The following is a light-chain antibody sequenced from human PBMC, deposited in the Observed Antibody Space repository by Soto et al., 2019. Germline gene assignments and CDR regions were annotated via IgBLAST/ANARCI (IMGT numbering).Light chain of an antibody. CDR3: SSYTSSSTVV. V-gene: IGLV2-14*01. J-gene: IGLJ2*01. CDR1: SSDVGGYNY. CDR2: DVS. Sequence: QAVVTQPASVSGSPGQSITISCTGTSSDVGGYNYVSWYQQHPGKAPKLMIYDVSNRPSGVSNRFSGSKSGNTASLTISGLQAEDEADYYCSSYTSSSTVVFGGGTKRTVL.